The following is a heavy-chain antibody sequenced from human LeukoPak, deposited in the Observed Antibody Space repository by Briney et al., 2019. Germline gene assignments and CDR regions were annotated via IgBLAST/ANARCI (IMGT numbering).Heavy chain of an antibody. CDR2: INHSGST. J-gene: IGHJ6*03. V-gene: IGHV4-34*01. Sequence: PSETLSLTCAVYGGSFSGYYWSWIRQPPGKGLEWIGEINHSGSTNYNPSLKSRVTISVDTSKNQFSLKLSSVTAADTAVYYCARGRGYCSGGSCYAYYYMDVWGKGTTVTVSS. CDR1: GGSFSGYY. CDR3: ARGRGYCSGGSCYAYYYMDV. D-gene: IGHD2-15*01.